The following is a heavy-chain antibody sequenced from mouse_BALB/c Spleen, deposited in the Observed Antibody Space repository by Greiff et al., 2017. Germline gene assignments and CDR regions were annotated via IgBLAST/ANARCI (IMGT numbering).Heavy chain of an antibody. CDR1: GFTFSDYY. CDR2: ISDGGSYT. D-gene: IGHD1-1*01. V-gene: IGHV5-4*02. CDR3: ARDTTGAWFAY. J-gene: IGHJ3*01. Sequence: EVQGVESGGGLVKPGGSLKLSCAASGFTFSDYYMYWVRQTPEKRLEWVATISDGGSYTYYPDSVKGRFTISRDNAKNNLYLQMSSLKSEDTAMYYCARDTTGAWFAYWGQGTLVTVSA.